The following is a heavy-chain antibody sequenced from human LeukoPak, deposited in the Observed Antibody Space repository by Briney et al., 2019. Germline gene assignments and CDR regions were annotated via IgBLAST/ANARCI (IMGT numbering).Heavy chain of an antibody. CDR1: GGSINSYY. V-gene: IGHV4-4*07. CDR2: MHTSGST. Sequence: SETLSLTRTVSGGSINSYYWSWIRQPAGKGLEWIGRMHTSGSTDYNPSLKSRVTISVDTSKNQFSLKLSSVTAADTAVYYCARDFGYSSSWYAAFADWGQGTLVTVSS. J-gene: IGHJ4*02. D-gene: IGHD6-13*01. CDR3: ARDFGYSSSWYAAFAD.